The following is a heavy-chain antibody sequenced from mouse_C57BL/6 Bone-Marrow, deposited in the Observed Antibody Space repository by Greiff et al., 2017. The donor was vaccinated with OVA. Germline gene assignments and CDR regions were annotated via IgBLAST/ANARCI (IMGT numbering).Heavy chain of an antibody. CDR3: ARGYYGSSVYFDY. Sequence: VQLQQSGPVLVKPGASVKMSCKASGYTFTDYYMNWVKQSHGKSLEWIGVINPYNGGTSYNQKFKGKATLTVDKSSSTAYMELNSLTSEDSAVYYCARGYYGSSVYFDYWGQGTTLTVSS. V-gene: IGHV1-19*01. CDR1: GYTFTDYY. J-gene: IGHJ2*01. D-gene: IGHD1-1*01. CDR2: INPYNGGT.